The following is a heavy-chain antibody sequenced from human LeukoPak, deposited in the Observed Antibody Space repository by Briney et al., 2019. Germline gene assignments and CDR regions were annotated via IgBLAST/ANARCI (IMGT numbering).Heavy chain of an antibody. CDR2: VSSTSRYA. V-gene: IGHV3-21*04. Sequence: GGSLRLSCAASGFTFNTYTLNWVRQAPGKGLEWVSAVSSTSRYAYYADSVKGRFTIFRDNADNSLYLQMNSLTAEDTAVYYCARALIGPGTTHFDYWGQGTLVTVSS. D-gene: IGHD3-22*01. CDR3: ARALIGPGTTHFDY. CDR1: GFTFNTYT. J-gene: IGHJ4*02.